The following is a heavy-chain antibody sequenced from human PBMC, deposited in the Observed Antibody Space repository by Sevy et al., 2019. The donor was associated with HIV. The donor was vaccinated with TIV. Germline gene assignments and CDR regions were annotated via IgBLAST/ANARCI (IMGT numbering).Heavy chain of an antibody. Sequence: SETLSLTCSVSGGSASSANDYWSWIRQPPGKGLEWIGYVFYFGSTKYNPSLKSRVSIALDTSKKQFSFKLTYVTAADTAVYYCARDQYLDISTGLYAVDVWGQGTTVTVSS. J-gene: IGHJ6*02. D-gene: IGHD3-9*01. CDR2: VFYFGST. V-gene: IGHV4-61*01. CDR3: ARDQYLDISTGLYAVDV. CDR1: GGSASSANDY.